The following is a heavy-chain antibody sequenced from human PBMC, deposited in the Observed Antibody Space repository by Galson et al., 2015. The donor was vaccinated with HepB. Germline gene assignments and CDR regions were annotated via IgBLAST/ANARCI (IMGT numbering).Heavy chain of an antibody. CDR2: ISYDGSNK. Sequence: SLRLSCAASGFTFSSYAMHWVRQAPGKGLEWVAVISYDGSNKYYADSVKGRFTIFRDNSKNTLYLQMNSLRAEDTAVYYCARDGTRRSMDVWGQGTTVTVSS. V-gene: IGHV3-30*04. CDR1: GFTFSSYA. CDR3: ARDGTRRSMDV. D-gene: IGHD1-26*01. J-gene: IGHJ6*02.